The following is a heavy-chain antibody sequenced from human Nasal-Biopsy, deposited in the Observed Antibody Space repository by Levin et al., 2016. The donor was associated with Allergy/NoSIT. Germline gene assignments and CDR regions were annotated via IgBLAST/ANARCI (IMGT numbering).Heavy chain of an antibody. V-gene: IGHV3-15*01. D-gene: IGHD3-16*02. Sequence: GESLKISCAASGFTFSNAWMSWVRQAPGKGLEWVGRIKSKTDGGTTDYAAPVKGRFTISRDDSKNTLYLQMNSLKTEDTAVYYCATGVVEDVWGSYRTHHAFDVWGQGTMVTVSS. CDR3: ATGVVEDVWGSYRTHHAFDV. CDR2: IKSKTDGGTT. CDR1: GFTFSNAW. J-gene: IGHJ3*01.